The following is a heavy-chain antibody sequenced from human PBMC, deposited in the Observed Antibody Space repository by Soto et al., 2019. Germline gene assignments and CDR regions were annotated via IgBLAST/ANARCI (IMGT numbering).Heavy chain of an antibody. CDR3: ARDIGGMDI. J-gene: IGHJ3*02. Sequence: QVQLVQSGAEVKKPGASVKVSCKASGYTFISYAMHWVRQAPGQRLEWMGWINAGNGNTKYSQKFQGRGTITRDTSASTAYMELSSLRSEDTALYYCARDIGGMDIWGQGTKVTVSS. V-gene: IGHV1-3*01. D-gene: IGHD3-10*01. CDR1: GYTFISYA. CDR2: INAGNGNT.